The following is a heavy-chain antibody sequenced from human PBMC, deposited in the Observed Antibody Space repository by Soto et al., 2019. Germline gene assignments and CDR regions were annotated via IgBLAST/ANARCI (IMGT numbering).Heavy chain of an antibody. D-gene: IGHD6-13*01. CDR1: GYSFTSDW. Sequence: GESLKISCNGSGYSFTSDWISWVRQMPGKGLEWMGKIDPSDSYTTYSPSFQGHVTISADKSISTAYLQWSSLRASDTAMYYCARLTNPRYGSSWSFDLWGRGTLVTVSS. CDR2: IDPSDSYT. J-gene: IGHJ2*01. V-gene: IGHV5-10-1*01. CDR3: ARLTNPRYGSSWSFDL.